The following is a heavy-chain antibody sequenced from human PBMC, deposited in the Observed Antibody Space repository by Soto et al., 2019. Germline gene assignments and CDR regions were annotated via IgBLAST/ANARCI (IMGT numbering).Heavy chain of an antibody. CDR3: VHGPYYNFWSGYPPLDY. CDR1: GFSLNTSRVG. J-gene: IGHJ4*02. Sequence: ESGPTVVNPTQTLTLTCTFSGFSLNTSRVGVGWIRQPPGKALEWLALIYWDDDKRFSPSLKTRLTITRDTSKNQVVLTMTNMDPVDTATYYCVHGPYYNFWSGYPPLDYWGQGTLVTVSS. V-gene: IGHV2-5*02. CDR2: IYWDDDK. D-gene: IGHD3-3*01.